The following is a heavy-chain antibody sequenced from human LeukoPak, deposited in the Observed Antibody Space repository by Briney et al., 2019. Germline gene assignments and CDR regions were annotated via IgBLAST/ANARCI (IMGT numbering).Heavy chain of an antibody. D-gene: IGHD5-12*01. J-gene: IGHJ6*04. V-gene: IGHV3-30*18. CDR2: ISYDGSNK. CDR3: AKERLDIVTTGYYYYGMDV. Sequence: GGSLRLSCAASGFSFSSNGMHWVRQAPGKGLEWVVVISYDGSNKYYVDSVKGRFTISRDNSKNTLYLQMNSLRAEDTAVYYCAKERLDIVTTGYYYYGMDVWGKGTTVTVSS. CDR1: GFSFSSNG.